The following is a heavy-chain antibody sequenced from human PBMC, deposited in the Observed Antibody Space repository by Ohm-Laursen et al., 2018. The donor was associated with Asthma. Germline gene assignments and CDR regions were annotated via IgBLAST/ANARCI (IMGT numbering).Heavy chain of an antibody. CDR1: GGTFSSYA. CDR2: IIPIFGTA. D-gene: IGHD3-3*01. J-gene: IGHJ6*02. V-gene: IGHV1-69*13. Sequence: SVKVSCKASGGTFSSYAISWVRQAPGQGLEWMGGIIPIFGTANYAQKFQGRVTITADESTSTAYMELSSLRSEDTAVYYCARDRIRFLEGRLGVYYYYYGMDVWGQGTTVTVSS. CDR3: ARDRIRFLEGRLGVYYYYYGMDV.